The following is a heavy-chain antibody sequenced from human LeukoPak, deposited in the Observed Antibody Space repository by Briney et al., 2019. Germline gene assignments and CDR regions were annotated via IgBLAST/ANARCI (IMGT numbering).Heavy chain of an antibody. J-gene: IGHJ6*03. CDR1: GGSFSGYY. CDR3: ARNGHYYYGSGSPYYYYYYYMDV. V-gene: IGHV4-34*01. Sequence: SETLSLTCAVYGGSFSGYYWGWIRQPPGKGLEWIGSIYYSGSTYYNPSLKSRVTISVDTSKNQFSLKLSSVTAADTAVYYCARNGHYYYGSGSPYYYYYYYMDVWGKGTTVTVSS. D-gene: IGHD3-10*01. CDR2: IYYSGST.